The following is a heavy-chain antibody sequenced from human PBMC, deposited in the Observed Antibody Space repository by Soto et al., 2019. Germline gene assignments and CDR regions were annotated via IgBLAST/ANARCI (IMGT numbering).Heavy chain of an antibody. CDR2: ISSSGSTI. Sequence: GGSLRLSCAASKFTFRNYNMNWVRQAPGKGLEWVSYISSSGSTIYYADSVKGRFTISRDNAKNSLYLQMNSLRDEDTAVYYCARDILGPIQTTAPASLDYWGQGTLVTVSS. CDR3: ARDILGPIQTTAPASLDY. V-gene: IGHV3-48*02. CDR1: KFTFRNYN. D-gene: IGHD1-1*01. J-gene: IGHJ4*02.